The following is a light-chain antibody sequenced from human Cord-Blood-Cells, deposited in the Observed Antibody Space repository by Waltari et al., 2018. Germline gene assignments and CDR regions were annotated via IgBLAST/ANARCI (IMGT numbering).Light chain of an antibody. CDR1: QSVLYSSNNKNY. CDR3: QQYYSTPWT. CDR2: WAS. J-gene: IGKJ1*01. V-gene: IGKV4-1*01. Sequence: DIVMTQSPDSLAVSLGERATINCKSSQSVLYSSNNKNYLAWYQQKPGQPPKRLIYWASTRESAVPDRFSGSGSGTDFTLTISSLQAEDVAVYYCQQYYSTPWTFGQGTKVEIK.